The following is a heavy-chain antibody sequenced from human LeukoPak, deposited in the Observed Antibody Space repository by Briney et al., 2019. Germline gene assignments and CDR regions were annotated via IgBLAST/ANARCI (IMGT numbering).Heavy chain of an antibody. CDR1: GFTFNIYS. CDR2: ISSSSSYI. D-gene: IGHD6-19*01. J-gene: IGHJ4*02. CDR3: ARELVAVSDTVGDF. V-gene: IGHV3-21*01. Sequence: GGSLRLSCAASGFTFNIYSMNWVRQAPGKGLEWVSSISSSSSYINYVDSVKGRFTISRDNAKNSMYLQMNSLRAEDTAVYYCARELVAVSDTVGDFWGQGTLVTVSS.